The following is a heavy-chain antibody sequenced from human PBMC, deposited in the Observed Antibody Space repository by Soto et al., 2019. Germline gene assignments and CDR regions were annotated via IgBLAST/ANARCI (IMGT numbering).Heavy chain of an antibody. D-gene: IGHD2-2*01. CDR3: VRLGGHCSSSSCFGFFVMDV. V-gene: IGHV4-30-4*01. CDR1: GGSISSGGYY. Sequence: SETLSLTCTVSGGSISSGGYYWSWIRQPPGKGLEWIGYIYYSGSTYYNPSLKSRVTISVDTSKNQFSLILTSVTAADTAVYYCVRLGGHCSSSSCFGFFVMDVWGQGTTVTVSS. J-gene: IGHJ6*02. CDR2: IYYSGST.